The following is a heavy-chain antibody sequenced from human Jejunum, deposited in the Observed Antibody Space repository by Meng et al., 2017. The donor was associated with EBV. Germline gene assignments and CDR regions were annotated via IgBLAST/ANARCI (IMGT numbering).Heavy chain of an antibody. D-gene: IGHD7-27*01. CDR1: GFTLSDYY. CDR2: ISVGSSAI. J-gene: IGHJ3*02. CDR3: ARSKLGVGDPFDI. Sequence: QVYLLWYGGGLVKTGGYLLLSCEASGFTLSDYYMNWIRQAQGKGLVWVSYISVGSSAIYYADSVKGRFTISRDNAQNSLYLQMNSLRGEDTAVYYCARSKLGVGDPFDIWGQGTMVTVSS. V-gene: IGHV3-11*01.